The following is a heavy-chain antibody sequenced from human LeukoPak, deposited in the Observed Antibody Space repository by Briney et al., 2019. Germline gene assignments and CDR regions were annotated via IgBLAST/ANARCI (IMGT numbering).Heavy chain of an antibody. J-gene: IGHJ4*02. Sequence: GASVKVSCKASGYTFTGYYMHWVRQAPGQGHEWMGWVNPNSGGTNYAQKFQGRVTMTRDTSISTAYMELSRLRSDDTAVYYCARGYCSGGSCYGLCDYWGQGTLVTVSS. V-gene: IGHV1-2*02. D-gene: IGHD2-15*01. CDR3: ARGYCSGGSCYGLCDY. CDR2: VNPNSGGT. CDR1: GYTFTGYY.